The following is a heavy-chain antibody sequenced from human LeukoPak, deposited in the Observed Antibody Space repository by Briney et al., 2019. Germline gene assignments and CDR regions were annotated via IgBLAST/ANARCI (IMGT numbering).Heavy chain of an antibody. D-gene: IGHD1-1*01. J-gene: IGHJ4*02. CDR1: GFTFGSCA. CDR3: AKDLSRTGMIDY. CDR2: ISSSGGST. V-gene: IGHV3-23*01. Sequence: GGSLRLSCAASGFTFGSCAMSWVRQAPGKGLEWVSVISSSGGSTYYADSVKGRFTISRDNSKNTLYLQMNSLRAEDTAIYYCAKDLSRTGMIDYWGQGTLVTVSS.